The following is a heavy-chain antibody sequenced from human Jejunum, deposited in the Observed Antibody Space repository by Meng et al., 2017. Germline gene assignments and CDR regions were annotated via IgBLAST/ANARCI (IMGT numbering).Heavy chain of an antibody. J-gene: IGHJ4*02. Sequence: GGSLRLSCAGSGFIFSDYYMNWIRQAPGEGLEWVSYISTTGVITEYADSVKGRFTFSRDNAKKILYLQMNSLRPEDTGVYYCARGVAVDWGQGTLVTVSS. CDR2: ISTTGVIT. V-gene: IGHV3-11*04. D-gene: IGHD3-3*01. CDR3: ARGVAVD. CDR1: GFIFSDYY.